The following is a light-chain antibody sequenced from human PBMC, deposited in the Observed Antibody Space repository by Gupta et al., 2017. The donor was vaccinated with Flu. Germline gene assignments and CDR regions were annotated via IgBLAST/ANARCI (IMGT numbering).Light chain of an antibody. J-gene: IGKJ3*01. V-gene: IGKV1-27*01. CDR1: HAISNH. Sequence: DIQMTQSPSSLSAFIGDRVTITCRASHAISNHLAWYQHKPGRVPRLIIYAASTVKGGDTCSFSGSGYEKDFTLTSRRRQHEDVANYYGQVDYGYRTFGHGTKVDVK. CDR2: AAS. CDR3: QVDYGYRT.